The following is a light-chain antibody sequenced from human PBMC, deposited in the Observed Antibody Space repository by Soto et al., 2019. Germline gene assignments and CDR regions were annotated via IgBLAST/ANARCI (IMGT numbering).Light chain of an antibody. Sequence: HSVLTQPDSESGSPGQSITISCTGTSSDVGGYNYVSWYQQHPGKAPKLIIYEVSNRPSGVPNRFFGSKSGNTASLTISGLQAEDESDYYSTSYTYSITLDVFVTGSKLP. V-gene: IGLV2-14*01. J-gene: IGLJ1*01. CDR3: TSYTYSITLDV. CDR1: SSDVGGYNY. CDR2: EVS.